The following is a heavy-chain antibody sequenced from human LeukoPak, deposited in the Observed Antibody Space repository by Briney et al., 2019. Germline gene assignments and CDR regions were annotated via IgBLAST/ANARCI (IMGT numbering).Heavy chain of an antibody. J-gene: IGHJ5*02. CDR1: GGTFSSYA. CDR3: ARVYYDFWSGYSNWFDP. D-gene: IGHD3-3*01. Sequence: SVKVSCKASGGTFSSYAISWVRQAPGQGLEWMGGIIPIFGTANYAQKLQGRVTMTTDTSTSTAYMELRSLRSDDTAVYYCARVYYDFWSGYSNWFDPWGQGTLVTVSS. V-gene: IGHV1-69*05. CDR2: IIPIFGTA.